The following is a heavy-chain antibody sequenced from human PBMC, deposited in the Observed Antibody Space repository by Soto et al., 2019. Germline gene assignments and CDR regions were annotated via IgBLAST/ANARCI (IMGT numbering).Heavy chain of an antibody. D-gene: IGHD6-19*01. CDR1: GFTFSSYG. CDR2: ISYDGSNK. V-gene: IGHV3-30*18. J-gene: IGHJ6*02. Sequence: GGSLRLSCAASGFTFSSYGMHWVRQAPGKGLEWVAVISYDGSNKYYADSVKGRFTISRDNSKNTLYLQMNSLRAEDTAVYYCAKDLGSGWFWKKPYGMDVWGQGTTVTVSS. CDR3: AKDLGSGWFWKKPYGMDV.